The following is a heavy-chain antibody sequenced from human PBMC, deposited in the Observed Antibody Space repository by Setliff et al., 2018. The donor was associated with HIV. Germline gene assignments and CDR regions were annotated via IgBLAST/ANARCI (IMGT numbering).Heavy chain of an antibody. CDR2: TPYDGTYR. J-gene: IGHJ6*02. CDR1: GFIFRNYG. D-gene: IGHD3-10*01. Sequence: LRLSCTASGFIFRNYGMNWFRQAPAKGLKWVAITPYDGTYRHYADSVKGRFTISRDNSKNTLYLQMNSLRAEDTAVSYCARAMVRGVRDYYYYGMDVWGQGTTVTVSS. CDR3: ARAMVRGVRDYYYYGMDV. V-gene: IGHV3-30*03.